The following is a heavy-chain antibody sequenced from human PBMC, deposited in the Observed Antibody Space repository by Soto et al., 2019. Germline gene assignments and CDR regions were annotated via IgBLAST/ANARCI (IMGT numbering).Heavy chain of an antibody. V-gene: IGHV4-61*01. CDR3: ARGMYTSYDSSGYPFDY. D-gene: IGHD3-22*01. CDR1: GGSVSSGSYY. J-gene: IGHJ4*02. CDR2: VYYSGST. Sequence: SETLSITRTVSGGSVSSGSYYGSWIRQPPGKGLEWIGYVYYSGSTNYNPSLKSRVTISVDTSKNQFSLKLSSVTAADTAVYYCARGMYTSYDSSGYPFDYWGQGTLVTVSS.